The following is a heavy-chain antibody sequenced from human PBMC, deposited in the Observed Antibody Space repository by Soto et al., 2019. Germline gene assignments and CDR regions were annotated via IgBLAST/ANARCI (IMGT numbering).Heavy chain of an antibody. CDR3: AKDGIVVVPAAIDFFDYYYYMDV. Sequence: GGSLRLSCAASGFTFSSYGMHWVRQAPGKGLEWVAVISYDGSNKYYADSVKGRFTISRDNSKNTLYLQMNSLRAEDTAVYYCAKDGIVVVPAAIDFFDYYYYMDVWGKGTTVTVSS. V-gene: IGHV3-30*18. CDR2: ISYDGSNK. D-gene: IGHD2-2*01. CDR1: GFTFSSYG. J-gene: IGHJ6*03.